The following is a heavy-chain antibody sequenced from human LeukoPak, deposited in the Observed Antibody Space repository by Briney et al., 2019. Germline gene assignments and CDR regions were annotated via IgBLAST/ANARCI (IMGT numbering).Heavy chain of an antibody. CDR3: ARVQRGIAVALDY. Sequence: RSGGSLRLSCAASGFTFSSYEMNWVRQAPGKGLEWVSYISTTGSSIYYADSVKGRFTISRDNVKNLLYLQMNSLRAEDTAVYYCARVQRGIAVALDYWGQGTLATVSS. CDR2: ISTTGSSI. CDR1: GFTFSSYE. V-gene: IGHV3-48*03. D-gene: IGHD6-19*01. J-gene: IGHJ4*02.